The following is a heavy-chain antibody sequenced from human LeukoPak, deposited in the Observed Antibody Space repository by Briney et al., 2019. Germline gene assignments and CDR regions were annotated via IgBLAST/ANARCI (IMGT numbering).Heavy chain of an antibody. D-gene: IGHD2-15*01. CDR1: GFTFSGYN. CDR3: ARGVAGGDY. Sequence: PGGSLRLSCAASGFTFSGYNMTWVRQAAGKGLEWLSYISGSSNIIDYADSVRGRFTISRDNAKSSLYLQMNNLRAEDTAIYYCARGVAGGDYWGQGTLVTVSS. J-gene: IGHJ4*02. CDR2: ISGSSNII. V-gene: IGHV3-48*01.